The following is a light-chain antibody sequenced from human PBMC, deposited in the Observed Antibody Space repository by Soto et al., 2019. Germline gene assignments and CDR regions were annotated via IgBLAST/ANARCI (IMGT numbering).Light chain of an antibody. J-gene: IGKJ1*01. CDR2: GAS. Sequence: EIVLTQSPGTLSLSPGERATLSCRASQSVSSSLAWYQQKRGQAPRLLIHGASSRATGIPDRFSGSGSGTDFTLTISRLEPEDFAVYSCQQYVSAPWTFGQGTKAEIK. CDR3: QQYVSAPWT. CDR1: QSVSSS. V-gene: IGKV3-20*01.